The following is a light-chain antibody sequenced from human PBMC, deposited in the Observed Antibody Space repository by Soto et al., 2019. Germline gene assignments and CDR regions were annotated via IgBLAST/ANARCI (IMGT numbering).Light chain of an antibody. J-gene: IGKJ2*01. CDR3: QQSYSAPPT. CDR1: QNIDNF. CDR2: AAS. Sequence: DIQLTQSPSSLSASVGDSVTITCRASQNIDNFLNWYQWRPGKAPKFLIFAASSLQGGVSSRFSGSGSGTDFTLTIINLQPEDFATYYCQQSYSAPPTFGQGTRLEMK. V-gene: IGKV1-39*01.